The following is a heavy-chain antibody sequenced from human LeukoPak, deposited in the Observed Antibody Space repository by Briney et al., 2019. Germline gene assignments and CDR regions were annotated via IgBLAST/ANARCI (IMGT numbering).Heavy chain of an antibody. Sequence: GGSLRLSCAASGFTFSSYAMSWVRQAPGKGLEWVSAIRGSGGSTYYADSVKGRFTISRDNSKNTLYLQMNSLRAEDTAVYYCAKVNYDSSGYYYYFDYWGQGTLVTVSS. CDR2: IRGSGGST. CDR3: AKVNYDSSGYYYYFDY. CDR1: GFTFSSYA. D-gene: IGHD3-22*01. V-gene: IGHV3-23*01. J-gene: IGHJ4*02.